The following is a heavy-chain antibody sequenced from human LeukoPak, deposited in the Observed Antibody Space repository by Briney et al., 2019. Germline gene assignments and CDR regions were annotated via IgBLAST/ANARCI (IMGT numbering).Heavy chain of an antibody. J-gene: IGHJ6*03. CDR1: GFSFSSCW. V-gene: IGHV3-7*01. CDR3: AREASLNYMDV. CDR2: IKQDEGEK. Sequence: GSLRLSCAASGFSFSSCWMSWVRQAPGKGLEWVANIKQDEGEKYYVDSVKGRFTISRDNAKNSVYLQMNSLRAEDTAVYYCAREASLNYMDVWGKGTTVTVSS.